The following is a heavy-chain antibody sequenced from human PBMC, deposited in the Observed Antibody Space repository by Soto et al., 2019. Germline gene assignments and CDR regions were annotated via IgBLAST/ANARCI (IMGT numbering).Heavy chain of an antibody. D-gene: IGHD2-21*01. Sequence: QLQLQESGPGLVKPSETLSLTCTVSGGSFSSSPGYYWGWMRQPPGKGLEWIGTVHPSGNTYYNPSFKSRVTISKDSSMNHLSLQLTSVTAADTAIYYCTTGGDAWKTGLWGQGTLVTASS. CDR2: VHPSGNT. CDR3: TTGGDAWKTGL. V-gene: IGHV4-39*02. CDR1: GGSFSSSPGYY. J-gene: IGHJ4*02.